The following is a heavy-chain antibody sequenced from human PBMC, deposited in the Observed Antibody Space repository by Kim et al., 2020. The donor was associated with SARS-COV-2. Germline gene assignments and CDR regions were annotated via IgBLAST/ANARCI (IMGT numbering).Heavy chain of an antibody. Sequence: SVQGRFTISRGTSKHTAYLQMNSLKTEETAVYYCTRSYYGSGSYYIMDVWGQGTTVTVSS. CDR3: TRSYYGSGSYYIMDV. J-gene: IGHJ6*02. D-gene: IGHD3-10*01. V-gene: IGHV3-73*01.